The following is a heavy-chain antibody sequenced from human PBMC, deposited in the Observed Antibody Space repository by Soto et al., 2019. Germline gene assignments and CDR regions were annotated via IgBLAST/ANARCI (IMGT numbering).Heavy chain of an antibody. CDR2: IHYSGRT. CDR1: RGTVRGFY. V-gene: IGHV4-59*02. J-gene: IGHJ4*02. CDR3: VRVGVGIGNHFDS. D-gene: IGHD1-26*01. Sequence: SGSLDLACGASRGTVRGFYWTWIRQPPGKIREWIGYIHYSGRTDYNPSLTSRATMSVDTSKNQFSLNLKSITAADTAVYYCVRVGVGIGNHFDSWGRGTLVTVSS.